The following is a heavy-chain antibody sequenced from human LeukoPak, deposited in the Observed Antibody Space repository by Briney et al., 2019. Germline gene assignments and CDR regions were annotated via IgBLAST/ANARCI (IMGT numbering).Heavy chain of an antibody. D-gene: IGHD6-19*01. Sequence: SETLSLTCPVSGGSVSSSSYYWGWLRQPPGKGLQWIGSIYYSGSTYYNPFLKSRVTMSVDTSQNHFSLKLRSLTAADTAVYYCARHLFSSGWPDYWGQGTLVTVSS. V-gene: IGHV4-39*01. CDR3: ARHLFSSGWPDY. CDR2: IYYSGST. CDR1: GGSVSSSSYY. J-gene: IGHJ4*02.